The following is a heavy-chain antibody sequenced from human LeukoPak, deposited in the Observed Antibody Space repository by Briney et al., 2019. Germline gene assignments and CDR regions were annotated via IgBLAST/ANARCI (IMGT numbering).Heavy chain of an antibody. Sequence: GGSLRLSCAASGFTFSSYWVSWVRQAPGKGLEWVANIKQDGSEKYYVDSVKGRFTISRDNAKNSLYLQMNSLRAEDTAVYYCARENSGHVYWGQGTLVTVSS. J-gene: IGHJ4*02. D-gene: IGHD5-12*01. CDR1: GFTFSSYW. V-gene: IGHV3-7*01. CDR2: IKQDGSEK. CDR3: ARENSGHVY.